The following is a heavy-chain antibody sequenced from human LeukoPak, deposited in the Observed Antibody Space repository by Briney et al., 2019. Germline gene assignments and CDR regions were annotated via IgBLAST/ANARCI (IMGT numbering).Heavy chain of an antibody. CDR3: TRGPDDLLHGRAFDF. Sequence: SRTLSLTCAISGDSISSNNAAWNWIRLSPSRGLEWLGRTLYRSKWLNDYAPSVKGRITINPDTSKNQFSLQLKSVTPEDTALYYCTRGPDDLLHGRAFDFWGQGTMVTVSS. CDR2: TLYRSKWLN. CDR1: GDSISSNNAA. D-gene: IGHD3-3*01. J-gene: IGHJ3*01. V-gene: IGHV6-1*01.